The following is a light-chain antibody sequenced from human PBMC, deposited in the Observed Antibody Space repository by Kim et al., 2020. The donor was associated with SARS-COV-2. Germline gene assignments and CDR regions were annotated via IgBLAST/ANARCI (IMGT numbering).Light chain of an antibody. V-gene: IGLV3-1*01. CDR1: KLGDKY. Sequence: SSALPPPPSVSVSPGQTASITCSGDKLGDKYACWYQQKPGQSPVLVIYQDSKRPSGIPERFSGSNSGHTATLTISGTQAMDEADYYCQAWDSSTHVVFGG. CDR2: QDS. CDR3: QAWDSSTHVV. J-gene: IGLJ2*01.